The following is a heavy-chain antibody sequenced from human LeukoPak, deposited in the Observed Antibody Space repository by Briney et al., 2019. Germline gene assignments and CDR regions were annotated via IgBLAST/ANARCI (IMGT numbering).Heavy chain of an antibody. CDR1: GFTFSSYS. CDR3: ARQPGYDYYYGMDV. J-gene: IGHJ6*04. Sequence: GGSLRLSCAASGFTFSSYSMNWVRQAPGKGLEWASSISSSSSYIYYADSVKGRFTISRDNAKNSLYLQMNSLRAEDTAVYYCARQPGYDYYYGMDVWGKGTTVTVSS. CDR2: ISSSSSYI. V-gene: IGHV3-21*01.